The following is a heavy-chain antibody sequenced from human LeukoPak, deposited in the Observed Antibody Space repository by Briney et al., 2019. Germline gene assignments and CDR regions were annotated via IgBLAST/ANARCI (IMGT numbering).Heavy chain of an antibody. CDR1: GFSFSAFW. CDR3: ARDYYGSGSYYDC. V-gene: IGHV3-7*01. D-gene: IGHD3-10*01. CDR2: IKQDGSEK. J-gene: IGHJ4*02. Sequence: GGSLRLSCAASGFSFSAFWMTWLRQAPGKGLEWVANIKQDGSEKNYVESVKGRFSISRDNAKKSLYLQMNSLRAEDTAVYYCARDYYGSGSYYDCWGQGTLVTVS.